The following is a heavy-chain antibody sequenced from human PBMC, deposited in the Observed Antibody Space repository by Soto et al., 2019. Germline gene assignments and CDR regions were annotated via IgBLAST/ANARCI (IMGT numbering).Heavy chain of an antibody. CDR2: ISGFNGKT. Sequence: LQSAAELRSPGASVKVSCKTSGYSFGRYGVSWVRQAPGQGLEWLGWISGFNGKTEYSQTLRDRVTLTTDTSTGTAYLELRRLKSDDTAIYCARDRNYFGPAGAKWFDLWGQGTLVTVSS. CDR3: ARDRNYFGPAGAKWFDL. D-gene: IGHD3-9*01. CDR1: GYSFGRYG. V-gene: IGHV1-18*01. J-gene: IGHJ5*02.